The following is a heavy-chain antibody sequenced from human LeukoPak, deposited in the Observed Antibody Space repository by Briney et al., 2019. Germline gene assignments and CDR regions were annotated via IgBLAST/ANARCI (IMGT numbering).Heavy chain of an antibody. CDR1: GYTFTSYG. CDR2: INVYNGNT. V-gene: IGHV1-18*01. D-gene: IGHD3-22*01. J-gene: IGHJ4*02. CDR3: ARGSRISMIADY. Sequence: ASVKVSCKASGYTFTSYGIRWVRQAPGQGLEWMGWINVYNGNTNYAQKLQGRVTMTTDTSTSTAYMELRSLRSDDTAVYYCARGSRISMIADYWGQGALVTVSS.